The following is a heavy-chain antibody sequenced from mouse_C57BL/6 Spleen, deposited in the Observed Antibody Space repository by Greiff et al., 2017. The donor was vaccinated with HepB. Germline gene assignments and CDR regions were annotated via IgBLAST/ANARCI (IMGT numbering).Heavy chain of an antibody. CDR1: GYTFTDYN. V-gene: IGHV1-18*01. D-gene: IGHD1-1*01. J-gene: IGHJ2*01. CDR2: INPNNGGT. Sequence: VQLQQSGPELVKPGASVKIPCKASGYTFTDYNMDWVKQSHGKSLEWIGDINPNNGGTIYNQKFKGKATLTVDKSSSTAYMELRSLTSEDTAVYYCARKRRDYYGSSYEGDFDYWGQGTTLTVSS. CDR3: ARKRRDYYGSSYEGDFDY.